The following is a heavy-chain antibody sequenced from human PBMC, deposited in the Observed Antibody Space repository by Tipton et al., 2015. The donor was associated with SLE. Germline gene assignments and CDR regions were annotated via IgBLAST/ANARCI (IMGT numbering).Heavy chain of an antibody. J-gene: IGHJ4*02. CDR1: GFTFSSSA. D-gene: IGHD6-19*01. CDR3: ARARGIAGAGAFFDY. V-gene: IGHV3-64*01. CDR2: ISSNGGST. Sequence: SLRLSCAASGFTFSSSAMHWVRQAPGKGLEYVSAISSNGGSTYYANSVKGRFTISRDNSKNTLYLQMGSLRAEDMAVYYCARARGIAGAGAFFDYWGQGTLVTVSS.